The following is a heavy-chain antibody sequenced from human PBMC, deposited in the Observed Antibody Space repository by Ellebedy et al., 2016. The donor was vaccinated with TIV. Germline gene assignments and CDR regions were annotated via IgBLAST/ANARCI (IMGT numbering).Heavy chain of an antibody. Sequence: SETLSLTXTVSGGSISSGGYYWSWIRQPPGKGLEWIGYIYYSGSTNYNPSLKSRVTISVDTSKNQFSLKLSSVTAADTAVYYCARTDFAYYGMDVWGQGTTVAVSS. CDR2: IYYSGST. CDR3: ARTDFAYYGMDV. V-gene: IGHV4-61*08. J-gene: IGHJ6*02. CDR1: GGSISSGGYY.